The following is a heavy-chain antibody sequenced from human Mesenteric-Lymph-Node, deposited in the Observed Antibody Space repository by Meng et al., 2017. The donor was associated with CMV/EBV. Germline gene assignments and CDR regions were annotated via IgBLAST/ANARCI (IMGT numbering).Heavy chain of an antibody. CDR1: GDSVSSNSAA. CDR2: THYRSKWYT. Sequence: SQTLSLTCAIAGDSVSSNSAAWNWIRQSPSRGLEWLGRTHYRSKWYTDYAVSVNSRITINPDTSKNQFSLQLNSVTPEDTAVYYCARRAPGTAVRGAFDYWGQGTLVTVSS. CDR3: ARRAPGTAVRGAFDY. J-gene: IGHJ4*02. V-gene: IGHV6-1*01. D-gene: IGHD3-10*01.